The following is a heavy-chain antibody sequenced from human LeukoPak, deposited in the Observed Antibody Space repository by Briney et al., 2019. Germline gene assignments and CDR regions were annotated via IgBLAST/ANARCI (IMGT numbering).Heavy chain of an antibody. CDR3: AKAHHGDYFFYFDY. D-gene: IGHD4-17*01. Sequence: GGSLRLSCAVSGFTFSSYAMSWVRQAPGKGLEWVSAISGSGGSTYYADSVKGRFTISRDNSKNTLYLQMNSLRAEDTAVYYCAKAHHGDYFFYFDYWGQGTLATVSS. CDR1: GFTFSSYA. J-gene: IGHJ4*02. CDR2: ISGSGGST. V-gene: IGHV3-23*01.